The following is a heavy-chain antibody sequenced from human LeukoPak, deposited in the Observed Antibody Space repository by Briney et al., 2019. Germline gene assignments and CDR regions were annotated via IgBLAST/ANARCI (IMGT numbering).Heavy chain of an antibody. CDR2: ISRAGNYI. V-gene: IGHV3-21*01. CDR3: ARVLETDCSGGSCYSGLDY. CDR1: GFAFSTYW. D-gene: IGHD2-15*01. J-gene: IGHJ4*02. Sequence: TGGSLRLSCAASGFAFSTYWMNWVRQAPGKGLEWVSSISRAGNYIYYADSAKGRFTISRDNAQNSLFLQMNSLRVEDTAVYYCARVLETDCSGGSCYSGLDYWGQGTLVTVSS.